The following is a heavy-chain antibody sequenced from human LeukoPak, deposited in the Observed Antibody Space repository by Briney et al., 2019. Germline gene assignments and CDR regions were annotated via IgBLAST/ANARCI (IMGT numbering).Heavy chain of an antibody. CDR3: AKWKYSNLGIDGY. CDR1: GFTFSSYA. V-gene: IGHV3-23*01. J-gene: IGHJ4*02. D-gene: IGHD6-13*01. CDR2: ISGSGDNT. Sequence: GGSLRLSCAASGFTFSSYAMSWVRQVPGKGLEWVSVISGSGDNTYYADSVKGRFTISRDNSKNMLYLQMNSLRAEDTAVYYCAKWKYSNLGIDGYWGQGTLVTVSS.